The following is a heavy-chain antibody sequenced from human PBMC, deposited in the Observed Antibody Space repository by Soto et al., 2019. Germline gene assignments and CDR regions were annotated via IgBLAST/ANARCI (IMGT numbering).Heavy chain of an antibody. CDR1: CGSFSDFS. V-gene: IGHV4-34*02. CDR3: GPRGAVAPRGY. CDR2: INHIGYT. J-gene: IGHJ4*02. D-gene: IGHD2-15*01. Sequence: VQLQQWGAGLLKPSETLSLTCSVSCGSFSDFSWTWIRQLPGKGLEWIGEINHIGYTNYKPSLESRGAISADTSKNQFSLTLRSVTAADTAVYYCGPRGAVAPRGYWGQGTLVTVSS.